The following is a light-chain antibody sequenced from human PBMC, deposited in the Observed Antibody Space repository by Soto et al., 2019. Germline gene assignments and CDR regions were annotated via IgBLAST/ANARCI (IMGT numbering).Light chain of an antibody. Sequence: DIQMTQFPSTLSASVGDRVTITCRASQNIGSWLAWYQQKPGKAPKVLIYDVSNLETGVPSRFSGSGSGTEFTLTISILQPDDFATYYCQQYNTYWTFGQGTKVDIK. CDR3: QQYNTYWT. J-gene: IGKJ1*01. CDR2: DVS. CDR1: QNIGSW. V-gene: IGKV1-5*01.